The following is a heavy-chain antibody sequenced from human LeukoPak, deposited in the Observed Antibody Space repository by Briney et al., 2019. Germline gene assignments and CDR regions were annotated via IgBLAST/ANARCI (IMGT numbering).Heavy chain of an antibody. Sequence: ASVKVSRKDSVYTFTGYYMHWVRQAPGQGLEWMGRINPNSGGTNYAQKYQGRVTMTRDTSISTAYMELSRLRSDDTAVYYCARDHYGSGSYYAFDIWGQGTMVTVSS. J-gene: IGHJ3*02. CDR1: VYTFTGYY. CDR3: ARDHYGSGSYYAFDI. V-gene: IGHV1-2*06. CDR2: INPNSGGT. D-gene: IGHD3-10*01.